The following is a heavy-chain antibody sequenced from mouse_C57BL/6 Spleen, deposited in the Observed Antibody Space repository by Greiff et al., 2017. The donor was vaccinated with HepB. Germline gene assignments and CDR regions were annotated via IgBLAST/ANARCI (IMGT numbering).Heavy chain of an antibody. CDR1: GFTFSSYA. CDR3: ARPTGTGGYFDY. V-gene: IGHV5-4*03. CDR2: ISDGGSYT. Sequence: DVKLVESGGGLVKPGGSLKLSCAASGFTFSSYAMSWVRQTPEKRLEWVATISDGGSYTYYPDNVKGRFTISRDNAKNNLYLQMSHLKSEDTAMYYCARPTGTGGYFDYWGQGTTLTVSS. D-gene: IGHD4-1*02. J-gene: IGHJ2*01.